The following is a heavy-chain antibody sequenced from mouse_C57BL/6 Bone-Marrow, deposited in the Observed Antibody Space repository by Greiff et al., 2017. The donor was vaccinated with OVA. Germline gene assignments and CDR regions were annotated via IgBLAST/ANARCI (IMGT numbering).Heavy chain of an antibody. CDR2: IHPNSGST. D-gene: IGHD1-1*01. Sequence: QVQLQQPGAELVKPGASVKLSCKASGYTFTSYWMHWVKQRPGQGLEWIGMIHPNSGSTNYNEKFKSKATLTVDKSSSTAYMQLSSLTSEDSAVYYCAKFITTVEGYFEVWGTGTTVTFSS. CDR1: GYTFTSYW. J-gene: IGHJ1*03. CDR3: AKFITTVEGYFEV. V-gene: IGHV1-64*01.